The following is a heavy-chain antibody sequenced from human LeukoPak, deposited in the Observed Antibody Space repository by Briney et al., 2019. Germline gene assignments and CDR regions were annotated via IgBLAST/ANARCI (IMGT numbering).Heavy chain of an antibody. J-gene: IGHJ4*02. CDR2: INKDGSGG. CDR1: GFTFSLFW. D-gene: IGHD5-24*01. V-gene: IGHV3-7*03. Sequence: GGSLRLSCAASGFTFSLFWMSWVRQAPGKGLEWVANINKDGSGGSYVDSVKGRFTISRDNAKNSLYLQMSNLRAEDTAVYFCARHGHSRWLQPKYYFDYWGQGTLVTVSS. CDR3: ARHGHSRWLQPKYYFDY.